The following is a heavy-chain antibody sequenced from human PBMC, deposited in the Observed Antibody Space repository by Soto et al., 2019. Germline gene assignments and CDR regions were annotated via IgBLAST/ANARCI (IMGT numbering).Heavy chain of an antibody. Sequence: LRLPWAAPGFTCVDVGGHRVLQSTVKGLEWVSGISWNSGSIGYAEFVKGRFTISRDNAKNSLYLQMNSLRAEYTAFYFCAKSNNTGWFYFDYWGQGILVTVSS. J-gene: IGHJ4*02. V-gene: IGHV3-9*01. CDR2: ISWNSGSI. CDR3: AKSNNTGWFYFDY. D-gene: IGHD6-19*01. CDR1: GFTCVDVG.